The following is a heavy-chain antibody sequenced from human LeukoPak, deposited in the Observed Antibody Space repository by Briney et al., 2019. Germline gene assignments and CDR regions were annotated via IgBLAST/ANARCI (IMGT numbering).Heavy chain of an antibody. Sequence: KPSETLSLTCAVYGGSFSGYYWSWIRQPPGKGLEWIGEINHSGSTNYNPSLKSRVTISVDTSKNQFSLKLSSVTAADTAVYYCARGNTMVRGVKIDYYGMDVWGQGTTVTVS. J-gene: IGHJ6*02. CDR2: INHSGST. D-gene: IGHD3-10*01. CDR1: GGSFSGYY. CDR3: ARGNTMVRGVKIDYYGMDV. V-gene: IGHV4-34*01.